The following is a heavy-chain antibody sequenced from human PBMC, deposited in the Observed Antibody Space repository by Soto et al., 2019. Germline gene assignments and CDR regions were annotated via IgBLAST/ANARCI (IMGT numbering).Heavy chain of an antibody. J-gene: IGHJ4*02. CDR2: IRGKTYGGTT. V-gene: IGHV3-49*04. Sequence: GGSLRLSCSTSGFTFGDFALSWVRQAPGRGLEWVGIIRGKTYGGTTEYAASVKGRFTISKDDSNSVAYLQMDSLKAEDTAMYYCAKDFSTSRLGFDYWGLGTRVTVSS. CDR1: GFTFGDFA. CDR3: AKDFSTSRLGFDY.